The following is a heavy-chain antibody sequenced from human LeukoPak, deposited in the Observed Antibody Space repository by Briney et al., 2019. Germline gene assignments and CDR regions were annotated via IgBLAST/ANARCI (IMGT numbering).Heavy chain of an antibody. CDR2: ISHDGDND. D-gene: IGHD2-2*01. Sequence: GGSLRLSCAASGFIFSGFAMHWVRQTPGKGLQWVAGISHDGDNDYYADSVMGRFTISRDNSKNTLYLQMNSLRADDTAVYLCARGPFGSCSSPSCYFFDYWGQGNLVTVSS. CDR3: ARGPFGSCSSPSCYFFDY. J-gene: IGHJ4*02. V-gene: IGHV3-30*04. CDR1: GFIFSGFA.